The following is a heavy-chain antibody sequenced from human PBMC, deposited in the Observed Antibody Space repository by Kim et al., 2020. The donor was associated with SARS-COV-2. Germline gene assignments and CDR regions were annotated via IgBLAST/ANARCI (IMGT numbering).Heavy chain of an antibody. V-gene: IGHV3-74*01. J-gene: IGHJ4*02. CDR3: ARASTSYYGFDY. D-gene: IGHD1-26*01. CDR1: GFTFSNYW. Sequence: GGSLRLSCAASGFTFSNYWMHWVRQAPGEGLVWVSCINTGGTTTRWADSVKGRFTVSRDNAKNTVYLQMNSLTAEDTAVYFCARASTSYYGFDYWGQGALGTVSA. CDR2: INTGGTTT.